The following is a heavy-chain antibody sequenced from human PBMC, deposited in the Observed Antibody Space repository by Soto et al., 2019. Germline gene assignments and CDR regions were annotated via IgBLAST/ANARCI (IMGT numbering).Heavy chain of an antibody. D-gene: IGHD6-13*01. V-gene: IGHV1-69*12. J-gene: IGHJ4*02. CDR1: GGTFSTYA. Sequence: VQLVQSGAEVKKPGSSVKVSCKAFGGTFSTYAVSRVRQAPGQGLEWVGGIIPSTGSTNHAQKFQGRVTITADESTRTVYMELTSLRSDDTAVYYCARGGSSSDYWGQGTLVTVSS. CDR3: ARGGSSSDY. CDR2: IIPSTGST.